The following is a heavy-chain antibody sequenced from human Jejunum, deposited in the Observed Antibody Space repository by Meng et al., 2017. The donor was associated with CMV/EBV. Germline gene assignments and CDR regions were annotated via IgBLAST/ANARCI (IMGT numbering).Heavy chain of an antibody. V-gene: IGHV3-53*01. J-gene: IGHJ5*02. CDR2: LFSGDDT. CDR3: VPNTFEH. CDR1: GFTVSTKY. Sequence: EVKLVESGGGLIQPGGSLRLSCAASGFTVSTKYMNWVRQAPGKGLEWVSVLFSGDDTEYADSVKGRFTISRDSSKNTLYLEMNSLRVEDTAIYYCVPNTFEHWGQGILVTVSS.